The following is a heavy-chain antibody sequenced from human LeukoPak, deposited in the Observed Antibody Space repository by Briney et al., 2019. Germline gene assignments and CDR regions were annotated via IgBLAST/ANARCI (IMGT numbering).Heavy chain of an antibody. D-gene: IGHD1-20*01. CDR3: VRDNWNDVY. V-gene: IGHV3-7*01. CDR2: INHDGGEI. J-gene: IGHJ4*02. CDR1: GFTFSSYW. Sequence: GGSLRLSCAASGFTFSSYWMSWVRQAPGKGLEWVANINHDGGEIFYVDSVKGRFTISRDNAKNSLYLQMNSLRGEDTAVYHCVRDNWNDVYWGQGTLVTVSS.